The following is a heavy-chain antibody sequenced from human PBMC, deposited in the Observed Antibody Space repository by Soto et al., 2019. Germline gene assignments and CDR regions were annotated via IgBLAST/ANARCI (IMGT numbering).Heavy chain of an antibody. Sequence: GGSLRLSCAASGFTFSSYSMNWVRQAPGKGLEWVSSISSSSSYIDYADSVKGRFTISRDNARNSLYLQMNSLTAEDTAMYFCAGGRGRIFVYWGQGTLVTVS. V-gene: IGHV3-21*01. CDR2: ISSSSSYI. CDR1: GFTFSSYS. CDR3: AGGRGRIFVY. J-gene: IGHJ4*02. D-gene: IGHD6-25*01.